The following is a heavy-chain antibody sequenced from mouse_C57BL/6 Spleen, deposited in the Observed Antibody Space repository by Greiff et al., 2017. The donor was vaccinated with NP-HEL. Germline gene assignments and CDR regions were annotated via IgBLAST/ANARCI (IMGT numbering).Heavy chain of an antibody. CDR3: AREGDSLMDY. V-gene: IGHV1-54*01. Sequence: VKLQESGAELVRPGTSVKVSCKASGYAFTNYLIEWVKQRPGQGLEWIGVINPGSGGTNYNEKFKGKATLTADKSSSTAYMQLSSLTSEDSAVYFCAREGDSLMDYWGQGTSVTVSS. CDR1: GYAFTNYL. CDR2: INPGSGGT. D-gene: IGHD3-3*01. J-gene: IGHJ4*01.